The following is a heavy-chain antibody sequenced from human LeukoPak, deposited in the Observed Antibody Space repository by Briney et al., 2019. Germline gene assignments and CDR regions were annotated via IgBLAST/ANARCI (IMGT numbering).Heavy chain of an antibody. CDR2: FDPEDGET. Sequence: ASVKVSCKASGYTFTSYDINWVRQATGQGLEWMGGFDPEDGETIYAQKFQGRVTMTEDTSTDTAYMELSSLRSEDTAVYYCATDQVAPNLDDYWGQGTLVTVSS. CDR1: GYTFTSYD. J-gene: IGHJ4*02. CDR3: ATDQVAPNLDDY. V-gene: IGHV1-24*01. D-gene: IGHD5-12*01.